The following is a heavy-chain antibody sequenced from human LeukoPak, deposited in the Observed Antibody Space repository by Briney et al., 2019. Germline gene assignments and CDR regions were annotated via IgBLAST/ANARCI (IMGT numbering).Heavy chain of an antibody. V-gene: IGHV3-23*01. CDR3: AKRGPIYSSTPGNYFDY. Sequence: GGPLSLSCVASGFTFRNCGMPWVRQPPGKGLEWASTISGSDDGTYYADSVRGRFTISRDNSKNTLYLQMKALRDEDTATYYCAKRGPIYSSTPGNYFDYWGQGTLVTVSS. D-gene: IGHD3-10*01. CDR1: GFTFRNCG. CDR2: ISGSDDGT. J-gene: IGHJ4*02.